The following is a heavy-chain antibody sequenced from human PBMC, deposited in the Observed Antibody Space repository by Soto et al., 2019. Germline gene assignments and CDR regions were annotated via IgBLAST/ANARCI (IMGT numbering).Heavy chain of an antibody. CDR3: AKDALYHDNWFDP. V-gene: IGHV3-23*01. Sequence: GGSLRLSCAASVFTCSSYAMSGVRQAPGKGLEWVSAISGSGGSTYYADSVKGRFTISRDNSKNTLYLQMNSLRAEDTAVYYCAKDALYHDNWFDPWGQGTLVTVSS. J-gene: IGHJ5*02. CDR2: ISGSGGST. D-gene: IGHD3-16*01. CDR1: VFTCSSYA.